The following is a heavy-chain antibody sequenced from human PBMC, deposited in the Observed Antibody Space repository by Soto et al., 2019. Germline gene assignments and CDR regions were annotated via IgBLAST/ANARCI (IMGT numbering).Heavy chain of an antibody. CDR2: IIPIFGTV. CDR3: AKGAVAGTPTSYYYYGMEV. J-gene: IGHJ6*02. Sequence: QVQLLQSGAEVKKPGSSVRVSCEASGGTFRTYAISWVRQAPGQGLEWMGEIIPIFGTVNYAQKFQGRVTTTADESTTTVYMDRRSLRSEDTAVYYCAKGAVAGTPTSYYYYGMEVWGQGTTVTVSS. CDR1: GGTFRTYA. V-gene: IGHV1-69*12. D-gene: IGHD6-19*01.